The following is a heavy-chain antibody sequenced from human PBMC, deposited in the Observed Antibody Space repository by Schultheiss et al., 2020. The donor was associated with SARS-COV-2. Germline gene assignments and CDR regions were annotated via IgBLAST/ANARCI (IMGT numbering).Heavy chain of an antibody. CDR3: ARESGPQDSGWFDP. J-gene: IGHJ5*02. V-gene: IGHV4-38-2*02. Sequence: SQTLSLTCTVSGGSISSYYWGWIRQPPGKGLEWIGSIYHSGSTYYNPSLKSRVTISVDTSKNQFSLKLSSVTAADTAVYYCARESGPQDSGWFDPWGQGTLVTVSS. D-gene: IGHD3-3*01. CDR1: GGSISSYY. CDR2: IYHSGST.